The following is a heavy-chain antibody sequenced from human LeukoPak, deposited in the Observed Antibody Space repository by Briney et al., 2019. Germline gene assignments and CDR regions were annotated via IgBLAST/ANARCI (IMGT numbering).Heavy chain of an antibody. V-gene: IGHV3-53*05. CDR3: ARDEPIYSSSWYKGPYDY. CDR2: IYSGGST. CDR1: GFTVSSNY. J-gene: IGHJ4*02. Sequence: PGGSLRLSCAASGFTVSSNYMSWVRQAPGKGLEWVSVIYSGGSTYYADSVKGRFTISRDNSKNTLYLQMNSLRAEDTAVYYCARDEPIYSSSWYKGPYDYWGQGTLVTVSS. D-gene: IGHD6-13*01.